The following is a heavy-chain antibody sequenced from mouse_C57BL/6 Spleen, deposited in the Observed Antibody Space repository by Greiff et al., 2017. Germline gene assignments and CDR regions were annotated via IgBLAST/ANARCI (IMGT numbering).Heavy chain of an antibody. CDR2: IDPSDSET. D-gene: IGHD2-4*01. CDR1: GYTFTSYW. Sequence: QVQLQQPGAELVRPGSSVKLSCKASGYTFTSYWMHWVKQRPIQGLEWIGNIDPSDSETHYNQKFKDKATLTVDKSSSTAYMQLSSLTSEDSAVYYCAVNDYGVFPLDCWGQGTTLTVSS. V-gene: IGHV1-52*01. CDR3: AVNDYGVFPLDC. J-gene: IGHJ2*01.